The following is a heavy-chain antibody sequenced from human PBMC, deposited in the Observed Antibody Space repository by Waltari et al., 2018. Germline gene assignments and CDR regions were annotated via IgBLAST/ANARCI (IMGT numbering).Heavy chain of an antibody. V-gene: IGHV4-34*02. CDR2: VDHSGRT. CDR1: GGSFSDLY. Sequence: QVQLQQWGAGLLKPSETLSLTCNVSGGSFSDLYWDWIRQPPGKGLEWIGEVDHSGRTSHNATLRTRVTISLDTSKNQLSLMLNSVTAADTATYYCARSFGWYAFDIWGQGSMVTVSS. J-gene: IGHJ3*02. CDR3: ARSFGWYAFDI. D-gene: IGHD6-19*01.